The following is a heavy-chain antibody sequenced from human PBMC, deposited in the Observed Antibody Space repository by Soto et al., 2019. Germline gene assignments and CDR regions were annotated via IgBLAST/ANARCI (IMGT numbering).Heavy chain of an antibody. J-gene: IGHJ5*02. Sequence: GASVKVSCKASGYTFTSYGISWVRQAPGQGLEWMGWISAYNGNTNYAQKLQGRVTMTTDTSTSTAYMELRSLRSDDTAVYYCARRRGSESYYYYDSSGYSWFDPWGQGTLVTVSS. CDR2: ISAYNGNT. V-gene: IGHV1-18*01. CDR3: ARRRGSESYYYYDSSGYSWFDP. D-gene: IGHD3-22*01. CDR1: GYTFTSYG.